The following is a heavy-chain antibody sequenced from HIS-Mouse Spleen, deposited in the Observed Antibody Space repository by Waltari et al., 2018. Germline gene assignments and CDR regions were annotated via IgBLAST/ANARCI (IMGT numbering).Heavy chain of an antibody. CDR3: AKDKHHAFDY. CDR2: ISYDGSNK. Sequence: QVQLVESGGGVVQPGRSLRLSRAACGFTFSSYGMHWVRQAPGKGLEWVAVISYDGSNKSYADSVKGRFTISRDNSKNTLYLQMNSLRAEDTAVYYCAKDKHHAFDYWGQGTLVTVSS. CDR1: GFTFSSYG. V-gene: IGHV3-30*18. J-gene: IGHJ4*02.